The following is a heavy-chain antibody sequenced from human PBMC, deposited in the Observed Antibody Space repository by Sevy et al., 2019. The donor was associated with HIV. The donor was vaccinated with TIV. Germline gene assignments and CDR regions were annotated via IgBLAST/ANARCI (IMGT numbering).Heavy chain of an antibody. V-gene: IGHV3-21*01. D-gene: IGHD3-22*01. CDR3: TRVDYYDTSGSHY. CDR2: ISSGSSYK. CDR1: GFTFRDYS. Sequence: GGSLRLSCEASGFTFRDYSMNWVRQAPGKGLEWVSSISSGSSYKKYGDSVKGRFTISRDNAKNSLYLQLNSLRAEDKAVYYCTRVDYYDTSGSHYWGQGTLVTVSS. J-gene: IGHJ4*02.